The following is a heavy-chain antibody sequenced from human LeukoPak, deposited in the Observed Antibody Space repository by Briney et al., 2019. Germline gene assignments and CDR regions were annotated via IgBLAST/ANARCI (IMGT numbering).Heavy chain of an antibody. CDR3: ARVPKAVITFGGVIAPDYGRDV. J-gene: IGHJ6*02. Sequence: SETLSLTCTVSGGSISSSSYYWGWIRQPPGKGLEWIGSIYYSGSTYYNPSLKSRVTISVDTSKNQFSLKLSSVTAADTAVYYCARVPKAVITFGGVIAPDYGRDVWGQGTTVTVSS. CDR2: IYYSGST. V-gene: IGHV4-39*07. CDR1: GGSISSSSYY. D-gene: IGHD3-16*01.